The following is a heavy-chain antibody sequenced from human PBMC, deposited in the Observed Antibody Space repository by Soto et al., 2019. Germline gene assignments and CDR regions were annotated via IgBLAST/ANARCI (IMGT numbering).Heavy chain of an antibody. Sequence: SVKVSCKASGGTFSSYSISWVRQAPGQGLEWMGGIIPIFGTANYAQKFEGRVTITADESTSTAYMELSSLRSEDTAVYYCARADSSGYYFLGFDPWGQGTLVTVSS. D-gene: IGHD3-22*01. CDR3: ARADSSGYYFLGFDP. J-gene: IGHJ5*02. CDR1: GGTFSSYS. CDR2: IIPIFGTA. V-gene: IGHV1-69*13.